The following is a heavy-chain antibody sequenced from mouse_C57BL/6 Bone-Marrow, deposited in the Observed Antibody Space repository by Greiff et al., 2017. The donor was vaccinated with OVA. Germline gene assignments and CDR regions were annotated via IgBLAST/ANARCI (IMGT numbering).Heavy chain of an antibody. CDR1: GYTFTSYW. Sequence: QVQLKQPGAELEMPGASVKLSCKASGYTFTSYWMHWVKQRPGQGLEWIGEIDPSDSYTNYNQKFKGKSTLTVDKSSSTAYMQLSSLTSEDSAVYYCARLGLWYFDVWGTGTTVTVSS. J-gene: IGHJ1*03. CDR3: ARLGLWYFDV. V-gene: IGHV1-69*01. CDR2: IDPSDSYT. D-gene: IGHD4-1*01.